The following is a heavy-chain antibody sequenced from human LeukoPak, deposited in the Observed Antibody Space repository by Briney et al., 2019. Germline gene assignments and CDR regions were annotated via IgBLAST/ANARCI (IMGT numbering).Heavy chain of an antibody. Sequence: SETLSLTCAVYGGSFSGYYWSWIRQPPGKGLEWIGEINHSGSTNYNPSLKSRVTISVDTSKNQFSLKLSSVTAADTAVYYCARAAYDSSGYYYVADYWGQGTLVTVSS. CDR3: ARAAYDSSGYYYVADY. CDR1: GGSFSGYY. D-gene: IGHD3-22*01. V-gene: IGHV4-34*01. J-gene: IGHJ4*02. CDR2: INHSGST.